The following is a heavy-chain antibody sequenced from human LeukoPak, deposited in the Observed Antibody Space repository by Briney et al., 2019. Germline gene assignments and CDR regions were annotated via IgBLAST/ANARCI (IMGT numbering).Heavy chain of an antibody. CDR2: SGSGGST. D-gene: IGHD6-6*01. CDR1: GFTFSSYA. J-gene: IGHJ4*02. Sequence: PGRSLRLSCAASGFTFSSYAMHWVRQAPGKGLEWVSTSGSGGSTYYAESVKGRFTISRDNNKNTLYLQMNSLRAEDTAVYYCAKAAQVAGRPNLGGHFDYWGQGTLVTVSS. V-gene: IGHV3-23*01. CDR3: AKAAQVAGRPNLGGHFDY.